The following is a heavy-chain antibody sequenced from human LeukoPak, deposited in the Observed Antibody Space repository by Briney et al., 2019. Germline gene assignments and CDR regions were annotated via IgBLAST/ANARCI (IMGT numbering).Heavy chain of an antibody. V-gene: IGHV1-69*05. J-gene: IGHJ4*02. CDR2: IIPIFGTA. CDR3: ARDGGEGSGWYSDFGY. D-gene: IGHD6-19*01. CDR1: GYTFTSYG. Sequence: SVKVSCKASGYTFTSYGISWVRQAPGQGLEWMGRIIPIFGTANYAQKFQGRVTITTDESTSTAYMELSSLRSEDTAVYYCARDGGEGSGWYSDFGYWGQGTLVTVSS.